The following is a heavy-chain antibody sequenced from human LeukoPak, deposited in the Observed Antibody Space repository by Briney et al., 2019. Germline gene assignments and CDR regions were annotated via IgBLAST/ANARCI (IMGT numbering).Heavy chain of an antibody. CDR2: ISSGSRTI. J-gene: IGHJ4*02. D-gene: IGHD1-26*01. CDR1: GFTFSSYS. V-gene: IGHV3-48*01. Sequence: GGSPRLSCAASGFTFSSYSMNWVRQAPGKGLEWVSYISSGSRTIYYADSVKGRFTMSRDNAKNSLYLQMNSLRAEDTAVYYCTRESISGHRDFDYWGQGTLVTVSS. CDR3: TRESISGHRDFDY.